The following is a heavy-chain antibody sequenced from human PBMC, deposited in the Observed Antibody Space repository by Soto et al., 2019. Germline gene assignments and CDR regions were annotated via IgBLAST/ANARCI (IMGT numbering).Heavy chain of an antibody. CDR1: GFTFSSYA. Sequence: GGSLRLSCEASGFTFSSYAMSWVRQAPGEGLEWVSTLSGSGGTTYYADSVKGRFTVSRDNSENILYLQMDSLRAEDTAQYYCAKGHDSSSYNDVRGPHFDHWCQGTLVTVSS. D-gene: IGHD3-22*01. CDR2: LSGSGGTT. CDR3: AKGHDSSSYNDVRGPHFDH. J-gene: IGHJ4*02. V-gene: IGHV3-23*01.